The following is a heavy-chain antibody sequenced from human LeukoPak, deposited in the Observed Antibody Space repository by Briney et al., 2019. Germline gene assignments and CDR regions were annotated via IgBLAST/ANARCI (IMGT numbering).Heavy chain of an antibody. CDR1: GYTFTSYD. Sequence: ASVKVSCKASGYTFTSYDFNWLRQATGQGPEWMGWMNPNSGATGYAQKFQGRVTMTRSASINTAYMELSSLRSEDTAVYYCARDTGYSKVDAFDIWGQGTMVTVSS. CDR2: MNPNSGAT. D-gene: IGHD6-13*01. V-gene: IGHV1-8*01. J-gene: IGHJ3*02. CDR3: ARDTGYSKVDAFDI.